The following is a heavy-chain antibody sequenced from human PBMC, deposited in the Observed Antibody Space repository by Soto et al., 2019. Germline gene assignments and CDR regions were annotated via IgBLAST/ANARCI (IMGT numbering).Heavy chain of an antibody. Sequence: QVQLLQSGAEVKNPGASVRISCKASGYKFNTYVIHWVRQAPGQRLAWMGQSLEWMGWINAAKGTIKYSQSSQNRVTITGDTSASTFYLELSSLRSGDTATYYCVFGMDVWGHGTTVTVSS. CDR3: VFGMDV. CDR2: INAAKGTI. V-gene: IGHV1-3*01. J-gene: IGHJ6*02. CDR1: GYKFNTYV.